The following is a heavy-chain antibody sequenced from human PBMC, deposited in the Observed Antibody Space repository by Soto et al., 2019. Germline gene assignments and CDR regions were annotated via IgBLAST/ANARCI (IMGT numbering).Heavy chain of an antibody. CDR2: IYYSGST. CDR3: AGALGSRYCSGGSCYSAVGGFDP. V-gene: IGHV4-31*03. J-gene: IGHJ5*02. CDR1: GGSISSGGYY. D-gene: IGHD2-15*01. Sequence: QVQLQESGPGLVKPSQTLSLTCTVSGGSISSGGYYWSWIRQHPGKGLEWIGYIYYSGSTYYNPSLKSRVTISVDASKYQFSFTLSSVTAADTAVYDCAGALGSRYCSGGSCYSAVGGFDPWGQGTLLTVCS.